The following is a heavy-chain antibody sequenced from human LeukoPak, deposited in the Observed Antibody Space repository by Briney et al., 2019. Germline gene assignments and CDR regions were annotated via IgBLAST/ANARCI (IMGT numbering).Heavy chain of an antibody. CDR1: GFTFSSYA. Sequence: PGGSLRLSCAASGFTFSSYAMHWVRQAPGKGLEYVSAISSNGYSTYYANSVKGRFTISRDSSKNTLYLQMGSLRDEDMAVYYCVRSGGSFDYWGQGTLVTVSS. CDR2: ISSNGYST. D-gene: IGHD6-19*01. J-gene: IGHJ4*02. CDR3: VRSGGSFDY. V-gene: IGHV3-64*01.